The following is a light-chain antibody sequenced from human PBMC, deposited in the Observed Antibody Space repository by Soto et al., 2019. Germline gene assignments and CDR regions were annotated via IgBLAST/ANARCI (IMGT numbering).Light chain of an antibody. CDR3: STSTDGNNLV. CDR2: DVT. V-gene: IGLV2-8*01. CDR1: SSGIGGYNS. J-gene: IGLJ1*01. Sequence: QSLLTQSPSASGSPGQSVSISYTGTSSGIGGYNSVSWYQQYPGKAPKVMVYDVTKRPSGVPDRFSGSKSGNTASLTVSALQAEDEADYYCSTSTDGNNLVCGTGTKVTV.